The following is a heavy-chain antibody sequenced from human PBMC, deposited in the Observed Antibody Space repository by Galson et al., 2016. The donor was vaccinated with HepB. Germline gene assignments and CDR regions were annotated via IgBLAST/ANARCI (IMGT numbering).Heavy chain of an antibody. Sequence: SLRLSCAASGFTFSNYAMAWVRQASGKGLEWVSAIRGDTDTTYYADSVKGRFTISRDNSKNTLYLQMNSLRAEDTAVYYCAERVGAYYGHFDYWGQGTLVTVSS. D-gene: IGHD2/OR15-2a*01. J-gene: IGHJ4*02. CDR2: IRGDTDTT. V-gene: IGHV3-23*01. CDR1: GFTFSNYA. CDR3: AERVGAYYGHFDY.